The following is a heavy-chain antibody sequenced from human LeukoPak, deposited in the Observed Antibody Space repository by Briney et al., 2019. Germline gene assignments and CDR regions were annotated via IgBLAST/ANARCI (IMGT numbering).Heavy chain of an antibody. CDR1: GYSFTDHY. CDR2: NHPNSGDR. CDR3: ARGHNWGPDY. J-gene: IGHJ4*02. Sequence: ASVKVSCKASGYSFTDHYLHWLRQAPGQGLEWMGWNHPNSGDRNCAQNYQGRVSLARDTSISAAYMELIRLRSDDTAVYYCARGHNWGPDYWGQGTLVSVSS. D-gene: IGHD7-27*01. V-gene: IGHV1-2*02.